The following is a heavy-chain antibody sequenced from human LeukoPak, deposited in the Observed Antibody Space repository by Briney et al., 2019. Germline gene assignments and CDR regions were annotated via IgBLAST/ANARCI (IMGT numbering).Heavy chain of an antibody. J-gene: IGHJ4*02. Sequence: GGSLRLSCAVSGLTFSRYAMSWVRQAPGKGLEWVSAIGESGSGTYYADSVKGRFTISRDNSKDTLSLQMNSLRAEDTAVYYCAKDIAQGYTFGSIEQDYWGQGTLVTVSS. CDR2: IGESGSGT. D-gene: IGHD5-18*01. CDR3: AKDIAQGYTFGSIEQDY. V-gene: IGHV3-23*01. CDR1: GLTFSRYA.